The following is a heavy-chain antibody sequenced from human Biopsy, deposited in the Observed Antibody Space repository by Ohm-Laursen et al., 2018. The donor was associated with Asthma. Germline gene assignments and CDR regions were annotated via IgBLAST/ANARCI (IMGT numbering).Heavy chain of an antibody. CDR1: GYTFINYA. CDR2: INAGNGNT. Sequence: ASVKASCNASGYTFINYAIHWLRQAPGQRLEWMGWINAGNGNTKDLQKFQGRVTISRDTSASTVYMDLSSLRSEDTTVYYCARTYYDFLTGQVDDAFAMWGQGTMVTVSS. CDR3: ARTYYDFLTGQVDDAFAM. J-gene: IGHJ3*02. D-gene: IGHD3-9*01. V-gene: IGHV1-3*01.